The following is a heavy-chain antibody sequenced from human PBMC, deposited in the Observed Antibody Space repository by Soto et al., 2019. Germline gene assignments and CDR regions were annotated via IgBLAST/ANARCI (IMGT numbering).Heavy chain of an antibody. CDR1: GYTFTNNV. CDR2: MNPNSGNT. V-gene: IGHV1-8*01. J-gene: IGHJ4*02. D-gene: IGHD2-21*02. CDR3: ARVILGGHSAY. Sequence: ASVKVSCKASGYTFTNNVINLVRQAPGQGLEWMGWMNPNSGNTGYAQKFQGRVTMTRNTSIRTAYIDLSSLSSDDTAVYYCARVILGGHSAYSAQGTLVTVSS.